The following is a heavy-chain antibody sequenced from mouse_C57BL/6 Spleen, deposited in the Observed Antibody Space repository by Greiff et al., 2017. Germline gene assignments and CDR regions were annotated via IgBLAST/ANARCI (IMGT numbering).Heavy chain of an antibody. CDR2: IYPGSGST. V-gene: IGHV1-55*01. CDR1: GYTFTSYW. J-gene: IGHJ2*01. CDR3: ARSHDGYSFDY. D-gene: IGHD2-3*01. Sequence: QVQLQQPGAELVKPGASVKMSCKASGYTFTSYWITWVKQRPGQGLEWIGDIYPGSGSTNYNEKFKGKATLTVDTSSSTAYLQLSSLTSEDSAVYYCARSHDGYSFDYGGQGTTLTVSS.